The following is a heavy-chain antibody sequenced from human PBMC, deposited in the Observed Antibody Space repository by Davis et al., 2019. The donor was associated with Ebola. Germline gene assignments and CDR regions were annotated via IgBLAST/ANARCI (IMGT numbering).Heavy chain of an antibody. D-gene: IGHD3-22*01. CDR1: GFTFSSYG. CDR3: ARSSYDSSGYYYDAFDI. CDR2: IYSGGRT. J-gene: IGHJ3*02. V-gene: IGHV3-NL1*01. Sequence: PGGSLRLSCAASGFTFSSYGMHWVRQAPGKGLEWVAVIYSGGRTYYADSVKGRFTISRHNSKNTLYLQMNSLRAEDTAVYYCARSSYDSSGYYYDAFDIWGQGTMVTVSS.